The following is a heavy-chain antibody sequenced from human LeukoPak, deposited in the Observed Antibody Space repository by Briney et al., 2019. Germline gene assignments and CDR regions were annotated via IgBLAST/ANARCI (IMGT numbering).Heavy chain of an antibody. CDR1: GFTFSTYW. J-gene: IGHJ6*03. CDR3: ARDRRFGEFLYYYYYYYMDV. D-gene: IGHD3-10*01. CDR2: IKQDGSEN. V-gene: IGHV3-7*01. Sequence: GGSLRLSCSASGFTFSTYWMSWVRQAPGKGLEWVANIKQDGSENNYVDSVKGRFTISRDNAKNSLYLQMNSLRAEDTAVYYCARDRRFGEFLYYYYYYYMDVWGKGTTVTVSS.